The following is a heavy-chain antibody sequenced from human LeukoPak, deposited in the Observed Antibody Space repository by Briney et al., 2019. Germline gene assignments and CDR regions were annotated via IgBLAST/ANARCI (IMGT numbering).Heavy chain of an antibody. CDR3: ARHMDYYDSSGFYFDI. J-gene: IGHJ3*02. D-gene: IGHD3-22*01. CDR1: GGSISSYY. V-gene: IGHV4-59*08. Sequence: PSETLFLTCTVSGGSISSYYWSWIRQPPGKGLEWIGYIYYSGSTNYNPSLKSRVTTSVDTSKNQFSLKLSSVTAADTAVYYCARHMDYYDSSGFYFDIWGQGTMVTVSS. CDR2: IYYSGST.